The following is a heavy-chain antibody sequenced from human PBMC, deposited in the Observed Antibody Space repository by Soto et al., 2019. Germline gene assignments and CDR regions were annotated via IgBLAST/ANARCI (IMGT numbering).Heavy chain of an antibody. Sequence: TSETLSLTCTVSGGSISSSSYYWGWIRQPPRKGLEWIGSIYYSGSTYYNPSLKSRVTISVDTSKNQFSLKLSSVTAADTAVYYCARGYYDFWSGYSQTYYFDYWGQGTLVTVSS. D-gene: IGHD3-3*01. CDR2: IYYSGST. V-gene: IGHV4-39*01. J-gene: IGHJ4*02. CDR3: ARGYYDFWSGYSQTYYFDY. CDR1: GGSISSSSYY.